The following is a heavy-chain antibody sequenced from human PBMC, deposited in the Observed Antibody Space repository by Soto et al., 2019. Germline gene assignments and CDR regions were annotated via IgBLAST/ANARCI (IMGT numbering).Heavy chain of an antibody. CDR2: INPSGGST. D-gene: IGHD6-6*01. J-gene: IGHJ4*02. CDR3: ARVRVAARLWYFDY. Sequence: QVQLVQSGAEVKKPGASVKVSCKASGYTFTSYYMHWVRQAPGQGLEWMGIINPSGGSTSCAQKFQGRVTMSRDTSTITVYMERSSLRSEDTAVYYCARVRVAARLWYFDYWGQGTLVTFSS. V-gene: IGHV1-46*01. CDR1: GYTFTSYY.